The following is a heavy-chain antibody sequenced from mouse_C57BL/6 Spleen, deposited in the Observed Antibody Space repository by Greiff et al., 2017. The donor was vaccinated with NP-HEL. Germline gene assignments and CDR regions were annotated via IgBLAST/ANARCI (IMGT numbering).Heavy chain of an antibody. CDR3: ASCSAATVVEDYAMDY. V-gene: IGHV1-7*01. D-gene: IGHD1-1*01. CDR1: GYTFTSYW. Sequence: VQLQQSGAELAKPGASVKLSCKASGYTFTSYWMHWVKQRPGQGLEWIGYINPSSGYTKYNQKFKDKATLTADISSSTAYMQLSSLTYEDSAVYYWASCSAATVVEDYAMDYWDQGTSVTVSS. CDR2: INPSSGYT. J-gene: IGHJ4*01.